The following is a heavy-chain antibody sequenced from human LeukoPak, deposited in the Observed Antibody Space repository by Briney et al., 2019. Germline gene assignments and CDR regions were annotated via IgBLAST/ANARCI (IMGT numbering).Heavy chain of an antibody. CDR3: AKDQRIPYYGSDGADYWYFDL. D-gene: IGHD3-10*01. Sequence: SETLSLTCTVSGGSISSYYWSWLRQPPGKGLEWIGYIYYSGSTNDNPSPRSRVTISVDTSKNQFSLKLSSVTAADTAVYYCAKDQRIPYYGSDGADYWYFDLWGRGTPVTVSS. CDR2: IYYSGST. V-gene: IGHV4-59*01. J-gene: IGHJ2*01. CDR1: GGSISSYY.